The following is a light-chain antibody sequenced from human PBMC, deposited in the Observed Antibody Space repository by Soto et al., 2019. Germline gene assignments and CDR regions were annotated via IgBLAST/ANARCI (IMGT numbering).Light chain of an antibody. CDR2: GAS. Sequence: EIVMTQSPATLSVSPGARATLSCRASQSVTTNLAWYQQRPGQAPRLLIYGASTRASGIPARFSGSGSGTELTLIIDSLQSEDFAVYYCQQYNNRPPWTFGQGTKVEIK. CDR3: QQYNNRPPWT. V-gene: IGKV3-15*01. J-gene: IGKJ1*01. CDR1: QSVTTN.